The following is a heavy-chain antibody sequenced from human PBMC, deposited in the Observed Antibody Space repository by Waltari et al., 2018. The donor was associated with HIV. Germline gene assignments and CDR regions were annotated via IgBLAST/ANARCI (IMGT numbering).Heavy chain of an antibody. CDR2: ITDTGEST. V-gene: IGHV3-23*01. J-gene: IGHJ4*02. CDR1: GFTFHRSA. Sequence: VELLESGGGLEQPGGSLRPSCAASGFTFHRSAMAWVRQAPGKGLEWVSLITDTGESTYYADSVKGRFTISRDNAKKTVYLHMNGLRAEDTAVYYCAKKFGHYDLLTAFDYWGQGTLVIVSS. D-gene: IGHD3-9*01. CDR3: AKKFGHYDLLTAFDY.